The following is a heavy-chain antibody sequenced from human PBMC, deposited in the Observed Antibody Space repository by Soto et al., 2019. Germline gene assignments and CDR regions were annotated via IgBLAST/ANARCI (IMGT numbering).Heavy chain of an antibody. CDR2: IFYSGST. CDR1: GGSIRSYY. D-gene: IGHD5-18*01. Sequence: SETLSLTCTVSGGSIRSYYWTWIRQPPGRGLAWLGYIFYSGSTFYNPSLKSRVTISIHTSKSQFSLQLTSVTAADTAVYYCARGGADTAMVDSGGQETLVTVSS. J-gene: IGHJ4*02. V-gene: IGHV4-59*01. CDR3: ARGGADTAMVDS.